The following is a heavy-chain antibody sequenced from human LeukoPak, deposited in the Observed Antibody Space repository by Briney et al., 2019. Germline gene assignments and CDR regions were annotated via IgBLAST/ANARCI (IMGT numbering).Heavy chain of an antibody. Sequence: SETLSLTCTVPGGSISSSNYYWGWIRQPPGKGLEWIGSIYYSGNTYYNPSLKSRVTISVDTSKNHFSLNLNSVTAADTAMYYCARHAHYDFVTGLFDPWGRGTLVTVSS. CDR2: IYYSGNT. V-gene: IGHV4-39*01. CDR3: ARHAHYDFVTGLFDP. CDR1: GGSISSSNYY. J-gene: IGHJ5*02. D-gene: IGHD3-3*01.